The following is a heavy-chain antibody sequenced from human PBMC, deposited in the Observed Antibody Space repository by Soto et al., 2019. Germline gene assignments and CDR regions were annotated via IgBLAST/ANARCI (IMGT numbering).Heavy chain of an antibody. CDR3: VKDRYVDY. CDR1: EFTFSTYA. Sequence: LRLSCSASEFTFSTYAMHWVRQAPGKGLEYVSSISSNGGSTYYADSVKGRFIISRDNSKNTLYLQMSSLRGEDTAVYYCVKDRYVDYWGQGTLVTVSS. J-gene: IGHJ4*02. CDR2: ISSNGGST. V-gene: IGHV3-64D*06.